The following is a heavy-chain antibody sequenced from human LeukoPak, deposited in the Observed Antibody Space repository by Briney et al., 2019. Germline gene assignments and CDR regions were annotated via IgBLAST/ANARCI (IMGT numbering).Heavy chain of an antibody. CDR2: IYYSGST. CDR1: GGSISSSSYY. CDR3: ARHVDSSGYWRD. J-gene: IGHJ4*02. V-gene: IGHV4-39*01. Sequence: SETLSLTCTLPGGSISSSSYYWGWIRQPPGKGLEWLGSIYYSGSTYYNPSLKSRVTISVDTSKNQFSLKLSSMTAADTAVYYCARHVDSSGYWRDWGQGTLVTVSS. D-gene: IGHD3-22*01.